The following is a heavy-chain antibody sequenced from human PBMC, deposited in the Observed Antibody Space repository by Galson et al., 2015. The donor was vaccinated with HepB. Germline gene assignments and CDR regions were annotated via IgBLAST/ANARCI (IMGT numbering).Heavy chain of an antibody. CDR2: IYSGGST. V-gene: IGHV3-53*01. CDR3: ARDRRVRGVWYYFDY. D-gene: IGHD3-10*01. J-gene: IGHJ4*02. Sequence: SLRLSCAASGFTVSSNYMSWVRQAPGKGLEWVSVIYSGGSTYYADSVKGRFTISRDNSKNTLYLQMNSLRAEDTAVYYCARDRRVRGVWYYFDYWGQGTLVTVSS. CDR1: GFTVSSNY.